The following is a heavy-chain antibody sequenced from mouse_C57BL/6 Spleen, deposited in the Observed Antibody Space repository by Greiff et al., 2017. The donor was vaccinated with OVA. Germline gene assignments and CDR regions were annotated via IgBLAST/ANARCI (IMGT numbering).Heavy chain of an antibody. CDR1: GFTFNTYA. V-gene: IGHV10-3*01. CDR3: VRDGYRYWYFDV. Sequence: EVQVVESGGGLVQPKGSLKLSCAASGFTFNTYAMHWVRQAPGKGLEWVARIRSKSSNYATYYADSVKDRFTISRDDSQSMLYLPMHNLKNADTTMFYCVRDGYRYWYFDVWGTGTTVTVSS. CDR2: IRSKSSNYAT. J-gene: IGHJ1*03. D-gene: IGHD2-2*01.